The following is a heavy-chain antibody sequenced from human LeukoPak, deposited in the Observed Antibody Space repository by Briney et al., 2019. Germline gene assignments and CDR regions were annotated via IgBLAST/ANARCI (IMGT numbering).Heavy chain of an antibody. J-gene: IGHJ4*02. D-gene: IGHD6-6*01. V-gene: IGHV1-2*02. Sequence: GASVKVSCKASGYTFTGYYMHWVRQAPGQGLEWMGWINPNSGGTNYAQKFQGRVTMTRDTSISTAYMELSRLRSDDTAVYYCARDQSYSSSPFDYWGQGTLVTVSS. CDR2: INPNSGGT. CDR1: GYTFTGYY. CDR3: ARDQSYSSSPFDY.